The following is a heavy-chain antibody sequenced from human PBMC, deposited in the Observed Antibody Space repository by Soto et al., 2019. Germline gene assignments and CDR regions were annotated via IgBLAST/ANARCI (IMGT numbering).Heavy chain of an antibody. CDR2: IYPGDSET. J-gene: IGHJ3*02. D-gene: IGHD1-26*01. CDR3: ARHRRAIVATTDPLDI. CDR1: GNDFGMYW. V-gene: IGHV5-51*01. Sequence: GESLKISCQVSGNDFGMYWIAWVRQPPGRGLEWVGFIYPGDSETRYSPSFEGHVTITADRSSKIAYLQGRGLKASDTATYYCARHRRAIVATTDPLDIWGQGTEVTVSS.